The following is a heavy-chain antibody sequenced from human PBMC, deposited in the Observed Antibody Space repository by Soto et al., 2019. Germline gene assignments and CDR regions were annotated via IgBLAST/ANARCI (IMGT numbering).Heavy chain of an antibody. CDR3: ARDYYKYYNSSGYYRSPAY. J-gene: IGHJ4*02. CDR2: ISYDGSDK. D-gene: IGHD3-22*01. Sequence: GGSLRLSCAASGFTFSSYAMHWGRQAPGKGLEWVALISYDGSDKGYADSVKGRFTISRDNSRNTLFLQMNSLRAEDTAVYYCARDYYKYYNSSGYYRSPAYWGQGP. V-gene: IGHV3-30-3*01. CDR1: GFTFSSYA.